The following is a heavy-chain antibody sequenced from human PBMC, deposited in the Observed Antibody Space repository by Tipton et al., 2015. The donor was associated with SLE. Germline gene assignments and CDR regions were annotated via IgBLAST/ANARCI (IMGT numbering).Heavy chain of an antibody. D-gene: IGHD1-7*01. CDR2: INHSGSS. CDR1: GGSFSGYY. V-gene: IGHV4-34*01. J-gene: IGHJ4*02. Sequence: TLSLTCAVYGGSFSGYYWNWIRQPPGKGLEWIGEINHSGSSNYNPSLKSRVTISVDTSKNQLSLKLSSVTAADTAVYYCARGSPTGTTRLDYWGRGTLVTVSS. CDR3: ARGSPTGTTRLDY.